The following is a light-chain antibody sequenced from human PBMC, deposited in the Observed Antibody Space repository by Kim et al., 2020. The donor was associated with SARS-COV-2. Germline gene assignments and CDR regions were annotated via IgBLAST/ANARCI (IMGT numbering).Light chain of an antibody. CDR2: GKN. Sequence: TVRITDQGDSLKSYYVSWYQQKPGQAPVLGIYGKNNRPSGVPDRFSGSSSGNTACLSITGAQAEDEADYCCNSRDSGGDHVVFGGGTQLTVL. J-gene: IGLJ2*01. CDR3: NSRDSGGDHVV. CDR1: SLKSYY. V-gene: IGLV3-19*01.